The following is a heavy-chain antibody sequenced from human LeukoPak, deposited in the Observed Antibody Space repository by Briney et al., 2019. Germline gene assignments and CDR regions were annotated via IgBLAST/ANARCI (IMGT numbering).Heavy chain of an antibody. Sequence: PSETLSLTCTVSGGSISTYYWSWIRQPPGKGPEWIGYVTNSGTTNYNPSLKSRVTISVDTSKDQFSLRLQSVTAADTAVYYCARHPAVVSWFDLWGQGNLVIVSS. CDR3: ARHPAVVSWFDL. CDR1: GGSISTYY. D-gene: IGHD2-15*01. V-gene: IGHV4-59*08. J-gene: IGHJ5*02. CDR2: VTNSGTT.